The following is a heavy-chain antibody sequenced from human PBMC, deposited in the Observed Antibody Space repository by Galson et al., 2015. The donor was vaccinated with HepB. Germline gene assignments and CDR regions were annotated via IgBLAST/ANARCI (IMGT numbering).Heavy chain of an antibody. CDR1: GYTFTSYG. D-gene: IGHD6-19*01. J-gene: IGHJ4*02. V-gene: IGHV1-18*01. Sequence: SVKVPCKASGYTFTSYGISWVRQAPGQGLEWMGWISAYNGNTNYAQKLQGRVTMTTDTSTSTAYMELRSLRSDDTAVYYCAREGRSSGWHETDYWGQGTLVTVSS. CDR2: ISAYNGNT. CDR3: AREGRSSGWHETDY.